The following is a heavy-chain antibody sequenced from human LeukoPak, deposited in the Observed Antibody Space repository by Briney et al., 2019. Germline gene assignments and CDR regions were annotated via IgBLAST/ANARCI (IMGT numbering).Heavy chain of an antibody. CDR1: GFTSSSYA. Sequence: GGSLRLSCAASGFTSSSYALSWVRQAPGKGLEWVSGISGSGGSTYYADSVKGRFTISRDNSKNTLYLQMNSLRAEDTAVYYCAKGDGCNYDNWFDPWGQGTLVTVSS. CDR2: ISGSGGST. D-gene: IGHD5-24*01. J-gene: IGHJ5*02. CDR3: AKGDGCNYDNWFDP. V-gene: IGHV3-23*01.